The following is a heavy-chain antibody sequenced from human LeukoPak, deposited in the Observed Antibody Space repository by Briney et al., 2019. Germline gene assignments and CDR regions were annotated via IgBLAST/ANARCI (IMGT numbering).Heavy chain of an antibody. V-gene: IGHV1-8*01. D-gene: IGHD3-3*01. CDR2: MNPNSGNT. CDR3: ARNDFWSSEFRYYYGMDV. Sequence: GASVRVSCKASGYTFTSYDIHWVRQATGQGLEWMGWMNPNSGNTGYAQKFQGRVTMTRNTSISTAYMELSSLRSEDTAVYYCARNDFWSSEFRYYYGMDVWGQGTTVTVSS. CDR1: GYTFTSYD. J-gene: IGHJ6*02.